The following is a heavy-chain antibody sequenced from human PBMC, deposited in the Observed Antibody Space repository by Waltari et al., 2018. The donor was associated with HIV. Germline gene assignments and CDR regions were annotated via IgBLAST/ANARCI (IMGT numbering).Heavy chain of an antibody. CDR3: AKHMTALVPFDY. V-gene: IGHV4-39*01. CDR2: IYYSGST. J-gene: IGHJ4*02. Sequence: QLQLQESGPGLVKPSETLSLTCSVSGGSISSSSYYWGWIRQPPGKGLEWIGSIYYSGSTYYNPSLKSRVTISVDTSKTQFSLNLNAVTAADTAVYFCAKHMTALVPFDYWGQGTLVTVSS. D-gene: IGHD5-18*01. CDR1: GGSISSSSYY.